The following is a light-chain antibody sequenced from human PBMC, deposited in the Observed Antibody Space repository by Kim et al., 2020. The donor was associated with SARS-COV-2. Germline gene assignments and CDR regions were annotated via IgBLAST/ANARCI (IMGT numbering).Light chain of an antibody. CDR2: GKN. Sequence: VAVGPAVRSKGQGDSLGSYYATWDQQKPGQAPILVIYGKNNRPSGIPGRFSGSSSGNTDSLTNTGTQAGDEADYYCNSRDSNDNVVFGGGTQLSVL. CDR1: SLGSYY. V-gene: IGLV3-19*01. CDR3: NSRDSNDNVV. J-gene: IGLJ2*01.